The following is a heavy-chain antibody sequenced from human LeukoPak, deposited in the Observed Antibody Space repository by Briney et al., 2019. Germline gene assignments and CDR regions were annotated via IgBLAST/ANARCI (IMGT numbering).Heavy chain of an antibody. CDR3: AKGGVVVVAATYY. D-gene: IGHD2-15*01. Sequence: GGSLRLSCAASGFTFSSYAMSWVRQAPGKGLEWVSAINGSGGSTYYADSVKGRFTISRDNSENTLYLQMNSLRAEDTAVYYCAKGGVVVVAATYYWGQGTLVTVSS. CDR2: INGSGGST. V-gene: IGHV3-23*01. CDR1: GFTFSSYA. J-gene: IGHJ4*02.